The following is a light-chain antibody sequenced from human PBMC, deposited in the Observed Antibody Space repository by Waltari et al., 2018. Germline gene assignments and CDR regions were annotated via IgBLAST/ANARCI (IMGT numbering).Light chain of an antibody. CDR1: KLGDKF. CDR3: QALDSSTYV. CDR2: QDT. V-gene: IGLV3-1*01. Sequence: SYELTQPPSVSVSPGQTASIACCGDKLGDKFACWYQQRPGQSPVLLIYQDTKRPSGIPERFSGSNSGNTATLTISGTQAVDEADYFCQALDSSTYVFVTGTKVTV. J-gene: IGLJ1*01.